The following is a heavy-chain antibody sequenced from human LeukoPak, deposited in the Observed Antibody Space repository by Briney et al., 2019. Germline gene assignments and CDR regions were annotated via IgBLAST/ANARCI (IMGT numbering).Heavy chain of an antibody. CDR1: GFTFSSYA. CDR3: ARDGGIIKQQFPLAY. J-gene: IGHJ4*02. CDR2: ISGSGGST. V-gene: IGHV3-23*01. Sequence: PRGSLRLSCAASGFTFSSYAMSWVRQAPGKGLEWVSAISGSGGSTYYADSVKGRFTISRDNSKNTLYLQMNSLRAEDTAVYYCARDGGIIKQQFPLAYWGQGTLVTVSS. D-gene: IGHD6-13*01.